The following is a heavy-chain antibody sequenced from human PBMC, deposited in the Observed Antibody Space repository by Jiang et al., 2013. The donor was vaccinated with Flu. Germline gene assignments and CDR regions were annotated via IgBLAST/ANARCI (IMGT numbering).Heavy chain of an antibody. Sequence: VMSGAEVKKPGASVKVSCKASGYTFTSYGISWVRQAPGQGLEWMGWISAYNGNTNYAQKLQGRVTMTTDTSTSTAYMELRSLRSDDTAVYYCARGNQPRLYDFWSGSPPNLQYNWFDPWGQGTLVTVSS. D-gene: IGHD3-3*01. CDR1: GYTFTSYG. J-gene: IGHJ5*02. V-gene: IGHV1-18*01. CDR3: ARGNQPRLYDFWSGSPPNLQYNWFDP. CDR2: ISAYNGNT.